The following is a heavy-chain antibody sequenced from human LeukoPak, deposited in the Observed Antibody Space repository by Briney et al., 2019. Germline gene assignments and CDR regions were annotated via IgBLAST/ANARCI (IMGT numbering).Heavy chain of an antibody. CDR3: ATIRALDDTYFDY. V-gene: IGHV1-3*01. CDR2: INAGNGNT. Sequence: GASVKVSCKASGYTFTSHAMHWVRQAPGQRLEWMGWINAGNGNTKYSQKFQGRVTITRGTSASTAYMELSSLRSEDTAVYYCATIRALDDTYFDYWGQGTLVTVSS. CDR1: GYTFTSHA. D-gene: IGHD3-22*01. J-gene: IGHJ4*02.